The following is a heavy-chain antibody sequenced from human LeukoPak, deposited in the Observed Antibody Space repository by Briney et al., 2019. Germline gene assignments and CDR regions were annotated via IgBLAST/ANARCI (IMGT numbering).Heavy chain of an antibody. Sequence: GGSLRLSCAASGFTFSSYGMHWVRQAPGKGLEWVAVMSYDGNNKYYADSVKGRFTISRDNSKNTLYLQMNSLRAEDTAVYYCAKRPVRDGYNYEEIDYWGQGTLVTVSS. V-gene: IGHV3-30*18. CDR3: AKRPVRDGYNYEEIDY. J-gene: IGHJ4*02. CDR1: GFTFSSYG. D-gene: IGHD5-24*01. CDR2: MSYDGNNK.